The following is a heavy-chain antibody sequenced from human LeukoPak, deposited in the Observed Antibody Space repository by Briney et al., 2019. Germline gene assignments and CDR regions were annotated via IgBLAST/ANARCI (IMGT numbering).Heavy chain of an antibody. CDR3: AKVRDTRDWYKDAFDV. V-gene: IGHV3-23*01. CDR2: ITGTGGST. D-gene: IGHD3/OR15-3a*01. J-gene: IGHJ3*01. CDR1: GGSFSGYY. Sequence: ETLSLTCAVYGGSFSGYYWGWVRQAPGKGLEWVSAITGTGGSTYYVASVKGRFTVSRDNSRNSLYLQMSSLRAEDSAMYYCAKVRDTRDWYKDAFDVWGQGTRVTVSS.